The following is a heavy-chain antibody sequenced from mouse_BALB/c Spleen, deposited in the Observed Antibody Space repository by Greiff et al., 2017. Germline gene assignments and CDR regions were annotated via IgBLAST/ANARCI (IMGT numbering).Heavy chain of an antibody. Sequence: VQLQQSGTVLARPGASVKMSCKASGYTFTSYWMHWVKQRPGQGLEWIGAIYPGNSDTSYNQKFKGKAKLTAVTSTSTAYMELSSLTNEDSAVYYCTGDYYGSIFAYWGQGTLVTVSA. CDR3: TGDYYGSIFAY. D-gene: IGHD1-1*01. J-gene: IGHJ3*01. V-gene: IGHV1-5*01. CDR2: IYPGNSDT. CDR1: GYTFTSYW.